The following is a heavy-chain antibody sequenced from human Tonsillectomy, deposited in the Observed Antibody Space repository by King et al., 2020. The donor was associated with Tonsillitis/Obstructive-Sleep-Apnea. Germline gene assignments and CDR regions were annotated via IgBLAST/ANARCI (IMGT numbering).Heavy chain of an antibody. CDR3: AKDRYYYDSRGYFFDY. J-gene: IGHJ4*02. V-gene: IGHV3-30*18. CDR1: GFTFSTFG. CDR2: ISYDGSNK. D-gene: IGHD3-22*01. Sequence: VQLVESGGGVVQPERSLRLSCAASGFTFSTFGMHWVRQAPGKGLEWVAIISYDGSNKYYADSVKGRFTISRDNSKNTPYLQMNSLRAEDTAVYYCAKDRYYYDSRGYFFDYWGQGTLVTVSS.